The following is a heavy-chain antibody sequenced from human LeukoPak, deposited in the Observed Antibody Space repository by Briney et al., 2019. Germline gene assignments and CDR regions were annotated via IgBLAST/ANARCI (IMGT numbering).Heavy chain of an antibody. J-gene: IGHJ6*02. Sequence: SETLSLTCAVYGGSFSGYYWSWIRQPPGKGLEWIGEINHSGGTNYNPSLKSRVTISVDTSKNQFSLKLSSVTAADTAVYYCARGIRNPIYYYYYGMDVWGQGTTVTVSS. CDR3: ARGIRNPIYYYYYGMDV. CDR1: GGSFSGYY. V-gene: IGHV4-34*01. CDR2: INHSGGT.